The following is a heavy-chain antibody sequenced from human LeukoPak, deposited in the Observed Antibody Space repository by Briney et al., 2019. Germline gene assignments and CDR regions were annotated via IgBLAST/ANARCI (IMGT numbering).Heavy chain of an antibody. V-gene: IGHV4-61*01. CDR2: IFYSGSA. D-gene: IGHD1-26*01. J-gene: IGHJ4*02. CDR1: GGSVSSGSYS. Sequence: SETLSLTCTVSGGSVSSGSYSWSWIRQPPGKGLEWIGYIFYSGSANYNPSLKSRVTISVDTSKNQFSLRVSSVTAADTAVYYCARLTPYSGSPLGDYWGQGTLVTVSS. CDR3: ARLTPYSGSPLGDY.